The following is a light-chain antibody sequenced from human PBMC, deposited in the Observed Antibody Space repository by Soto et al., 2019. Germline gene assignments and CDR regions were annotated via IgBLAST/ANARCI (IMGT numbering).Light chain of an antibody. V-gene: IGKV3-15*01. CDR1: QSVSSN. J-gene: IGKJ2*01. Sequence: EIVMTQSPATLSVSPGERATLSCRASQSVSSNLAWYQQEPGQAPRLLIYVASTRATGIPARFSGSGSGTEFTLTNSSLQAEDFAVYYCQQYNNCPPYTFGQGTKLEIK. CDR3: QQYNNCPPYT. CDR2: VAS.